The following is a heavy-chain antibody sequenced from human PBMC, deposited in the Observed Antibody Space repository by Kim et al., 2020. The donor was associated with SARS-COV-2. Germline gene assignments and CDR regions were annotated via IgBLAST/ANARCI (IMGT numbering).Heavy chain of an antibody. D-gene: IGHD6-19*01. V-gene: IGHV4-59*08. Sequence: SETLSLTCTVSGGSISSYYWSWIRQPPGKGLEWIGYIYYSGSTNYNPSLKSRVTISVDTSKNQFSLKLSSVTAADTAVYYCARHRGAVAGTGNWFDPWGQGTEFDPWGQGTLVTVSS. CDR3: ARHRGAVAGTGNWFDPWGQGTEFDP. CDR1: GGSISSYY. CDR2: IYYSGST. J-gene: IGHJ5*02.